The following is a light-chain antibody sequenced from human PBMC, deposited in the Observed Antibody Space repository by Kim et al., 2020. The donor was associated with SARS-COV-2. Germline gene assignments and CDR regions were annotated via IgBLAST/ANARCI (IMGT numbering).Light chain of an antibody. CDR2: AAS. J-gene: IGKJ4*01. CDR3: QQSYSSPFT. V-gene: IGKV1-39*01. CDR1: QSISSY. Sequence: ASVGDRVTITCRASQSISSYLNWYQQKPGKAPKLLIYAASSLQSGVPSRFSGSGSGTDFTLTISSLLPEDVATYYCQQSYSSPFTFGGGTKVDIK.